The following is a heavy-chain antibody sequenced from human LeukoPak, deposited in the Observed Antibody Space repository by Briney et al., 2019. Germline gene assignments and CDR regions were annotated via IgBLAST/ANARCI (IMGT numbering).Heavy chain of an antibody. D-gene: IGHD6-13*01. CDR3: ARDSSSWYGAFDI. V-gene: IGHV3-21*01. CDR1: AFTFSDYT. Sequence: GGSLRLSCAASAFTFSDYTMNWVRQAPGKGLEWVSSISRSSSNIYYADFVRGRFTVSRDNAKNSLYLQMNSLRAEDTAVYYCARDSSSWYGAFDIWGQGTMVTVSS. J-gene: IGHJ3*02. CDR2: ISRSSSNI.